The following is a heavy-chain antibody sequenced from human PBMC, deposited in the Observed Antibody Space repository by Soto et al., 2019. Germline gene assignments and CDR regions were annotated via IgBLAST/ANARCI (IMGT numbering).Heavy chain of an antibody. CDR1: GFTYSSYS. CDR2: ISSSSSYI. J-gene: IGHJ4*02. CDR3: ARGKTGSGSLTN. Sequence: PGGSLRLSCAASGFTYSSYSMNWVRQAPGKGLEWVSSISSSSSYIYYADSVKGRFTISRDNAKNSLYLQMNSLRAEDTAVYYCARGKTGSGSLTNWGQGTLVTVSS. D-gene: IGHD6-19*01. V-gene: IGHV3-21*01.